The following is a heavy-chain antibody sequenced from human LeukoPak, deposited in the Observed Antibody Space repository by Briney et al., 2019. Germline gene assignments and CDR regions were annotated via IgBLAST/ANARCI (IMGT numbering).Heavy chain of an antibody. V-gene: IGHV1-69*13. CDR1: GGTFSSYA. J-gene: IGHJ6*02. Sequence: SVKVSCTASGGTFSSYAISWVRQAPGQGLEWMGGIIPISGTANYAQKFQGRVTITADESTSTAYMELSSLRSEDTAVYYCARDLPGGSPRYLRYYGMDVWGQGTTVTVSS. CDR3: ARDLPGGSPRYLRYYGMDV. D-gene: IGHD3-9*01. CDR2: IIPISGTA.